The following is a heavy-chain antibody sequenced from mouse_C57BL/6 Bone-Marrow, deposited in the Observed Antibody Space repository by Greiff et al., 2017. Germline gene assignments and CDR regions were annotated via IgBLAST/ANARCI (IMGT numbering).Heavy chain of an antibody. V-gene: IGHV1-50*01. CDR2: IDSSDSNT. CDR3: ARERGFLYYFDY. CDR1: GYTFTSYW. J-gene: IGHJ2*01. Sequence: QVQLQQPGAELVKPGASVKLSCNASGYTFTSYWMQWVKQRPGQGLEWIGEIDSSDSNTNYNQKFKGKAIMPVDTSSSTDYMQLSSLTSEDSTVYYCARERGFLYYFDYWGQGTTLTVSS.